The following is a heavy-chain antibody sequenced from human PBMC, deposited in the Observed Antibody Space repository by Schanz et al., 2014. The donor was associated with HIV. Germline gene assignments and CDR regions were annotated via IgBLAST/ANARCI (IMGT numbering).Heavy chain of an antibody. CDR2: VSDNGASA. Sequence: EVQLLESGGGLKHPGGSLRLSCAASGFTFSDYAMSWVRQAPGKGLEWVAGVSDNGASAYYADSVEGRFTISRDNSRNTVFLQMNSLRAEDTALYYCAKSSGWLYEHLDHWGQGTQVTVSS. J-gene: IGHJ4*02. V-gene: IGHV3-23*01. CDR3: AKSSGWLYEHLDH. D-gene: IGHD3-9*01. CDR1: GFTFSDYA.